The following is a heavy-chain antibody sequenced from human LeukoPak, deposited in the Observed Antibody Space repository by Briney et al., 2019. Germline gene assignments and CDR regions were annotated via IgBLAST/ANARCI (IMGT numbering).Heavy chain of an antibody. Sequence: SSSGSTIYYADSVKGRFTISRDNAKNSLYLQMNSLRAEDTAVYYCARVTSGITGGTYYYYYMDVWGKGTTVTVSS. D-gene: IGHD6-13*01. CDR3: ARVTSGITGGTYYYYYMDV. CDR2: SSSGSTI. J-gene: IGHJ6*03. V-gene: IGHV3-48*03.